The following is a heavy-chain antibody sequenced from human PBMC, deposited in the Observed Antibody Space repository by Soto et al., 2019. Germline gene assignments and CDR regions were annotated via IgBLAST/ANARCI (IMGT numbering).Heavy chain of an antibody. CDR1: DGSFSGYY. V-gene: IGHV4-34*01. D-gene: IGHD5-12*01. J-gene: IGHJ4*02. CDR2: INHSGST. CDR3: AREYSGYDRTRRFDY. Sequence: ALETLSHTCSVYDGSFSGYYWSWIRKPPGKGLEWIGEINHSGSTNYNPSLKSRVTISVDTSKNQFSLKLSSVTAADTAVYYCAREYSGYDRTRRFDYWGQGTLVTVSS.